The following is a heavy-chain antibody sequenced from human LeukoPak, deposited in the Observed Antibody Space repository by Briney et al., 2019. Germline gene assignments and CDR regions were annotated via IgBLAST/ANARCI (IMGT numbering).Heavy chain of an antibody. J-gene: IGHJ4*01. CDR2: ISSGSTYI. D-gene: IGHD1-7*01. Sequence: PGGSLRLSCAVSGFTFSDYTMNWARQAPGKGLEWVSSISSGSTYIHYADSAKGRFTISRDNAKNSLYLQMSSLRADDTAVYYCVTEKYNWNYAFDYWGRGTLVTVSS. V-gene: IGHV3-21*01. CDR1: GFTFSDYT. CDR3: VTEKYNWNYAFDY.